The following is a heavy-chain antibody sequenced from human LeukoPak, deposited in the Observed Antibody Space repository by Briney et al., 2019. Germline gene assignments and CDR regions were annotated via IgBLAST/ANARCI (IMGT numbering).Heavy chain of an antibody. CDR2: IYPGDSDT. Sequence: GGSLKISCKGSGYSFTSYWIGWVRQMPGKGLEWMGIIYPGDSDTRYSPSFQGQVTISADKSISTAYLQWSSLKASDTAMYYCARPAYSSSWDFDYWGQGTLVTVSS. V-gene: IGHV5-51*01. CDR3: ARPAYSSSWDFDY. CDR1: GYSFTSYW. D-gene: IGHD6-13*01. J-gene: IGHJ4*02.